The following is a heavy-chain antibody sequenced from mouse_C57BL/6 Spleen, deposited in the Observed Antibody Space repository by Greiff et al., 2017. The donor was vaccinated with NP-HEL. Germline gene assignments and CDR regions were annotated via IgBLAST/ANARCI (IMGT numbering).Heavy chain of an antibody. Sequence: EVQGVESGEGLVKPGGSLKLSCAASGFTFSSYAMSWVRQTPEKRLEWVAYISSGGDYIYYADTVKGRFTISRDNARNTLYLQMSSLKSEDTAMYYCTRDTPSTHFDYWGQGTTLTVSS. J-gene: IGHJ2*01. CDR2: ISSGGDYI. D-gene: IGHD5-1*01. V-gene: IGHV5-9-1*02. CDR1: GFTFSSYA. CDR3: TRDTPSTHFDY.